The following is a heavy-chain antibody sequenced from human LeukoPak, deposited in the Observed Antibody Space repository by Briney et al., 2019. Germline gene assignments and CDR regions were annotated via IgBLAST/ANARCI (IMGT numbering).Heavy chain of an antibody. Sequence: GGSLRLSCAASGFTFSSYAMPWVRQAPGKGLEGVAVISYDGSNKYYADSVKGRFTISRDNSKNTLYLQMNSLRAEDTAVYYCARDLSSQAYYYDSSPGYWGQGTLVTVSS. CDR1: GFTFSSYA. CDR3: ARDLSSQAYYYDSSPGY. D-gene: IGHD3-22*01. J-gene: IGHJ4*02. V-gene: IGHV3-30*04. CDR2: ISYDGSNK.